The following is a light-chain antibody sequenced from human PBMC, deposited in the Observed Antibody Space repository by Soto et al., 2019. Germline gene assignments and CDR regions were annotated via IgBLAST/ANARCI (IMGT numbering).Light chain of an antibody. V-gene: IGLV1-44*01. CDR1: SSNIGSLS. CDR2: SDY. J-gene: IGLJ1*01. CDR3: AAWNGTLNGLYV. Sequence: QSVLTQPPSASGTPGQRVTISCSGSSSNIGSLSVDWYQHLPGTATKLLIYSDYQRPSGVPDRFSGSKSGTSASLAISGLQSEDDADYYCAAWNGTLNGLYVFGNGTKLTVL.